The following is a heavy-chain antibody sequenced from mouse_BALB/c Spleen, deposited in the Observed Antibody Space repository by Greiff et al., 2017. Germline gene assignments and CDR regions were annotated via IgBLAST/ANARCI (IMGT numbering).Heavy chain of an antibody. J-gene: IGHJ3*01. Sequence: EVHLVESGGGLVKPGGSLKLSCAASGFTFSSYGMSWVRQTPDKRLELVATINSNGGSTYYPDSVKGRFTISRDNAKNTLYLQMSSLKSEDTAMYYCAGDEYDGAYWGQGTLVTVSA. CDR2: INSNGGST. CDR1: GFTFSSYG. D-gene: IGHD2-14*01. CDR3: AGDEYDGAY. V-gene: IGHV5-6-3*01.